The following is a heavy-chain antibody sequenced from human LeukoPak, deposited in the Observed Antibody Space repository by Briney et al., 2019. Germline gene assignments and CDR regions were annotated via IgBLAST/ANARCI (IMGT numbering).Heavy chain of an antibody. J-gene: IGHJ4*02. CDR1: GFTFSSYA. D-gene: IGHD2-15*01. Sequence: QSGGSLRLSCAAYGFTFSSYAMNWVRQAPGKGLEWVSGISGSSGGTYYADSVKGRFTISRDNSKNTVYLQMNSLRAEDTAIYYCAKRGLGSCSGSSCLQWVLDYWGQGTLVTVSS. CDR2: ISGSSGGT. V-gene: IGHV3-23*01. CDR3: AKRGLGSCSGSSCLQWVLDY.